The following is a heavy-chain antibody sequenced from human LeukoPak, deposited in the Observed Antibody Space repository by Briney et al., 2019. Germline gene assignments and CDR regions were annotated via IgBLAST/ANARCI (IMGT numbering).Heavy chain of an antibody. D-gene: IGHD1-26*01. CDR3: ARGSPRIVGAAPNWFDP. CDR2: INPSGGGT. V-gene: IGHV1-46*01. CDR1: GYTFTSYY. J-gene: IGHJ5*02. Sequence: ASVKVSCKASGYTFTSYYMHWVRQAPGQGLAWMGVINPSGGGTSYAQKFQGRVTMTRDTSTSTVYMELSSLRSDDTAVYYCARGSPRIVGAAPNWFDPWGQGTLVTVSS.